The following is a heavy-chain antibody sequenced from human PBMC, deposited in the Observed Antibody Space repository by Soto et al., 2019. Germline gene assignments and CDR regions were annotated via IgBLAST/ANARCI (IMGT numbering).Heavy chain of an antibody. CDR2: IYNRGSA. J-gene: IGHJ4*02. V-gene: IGHV4-61*08. CDR1: GGSVNSGGHY. Sequence: SETLSLTCIVSGGSVNSGGHYWSWIRQPPGKGLEWIGYIYNRGSANYNPSLNSRVTMSLDTSKNQFSLRLTSVTAADTAVYYCERGGYYYYEVGGYCVFDYWGQGTLVTVSS. CDR3: ERGGYYYYEVGGYCVFDY. D-gene: IGHD3-22*01.